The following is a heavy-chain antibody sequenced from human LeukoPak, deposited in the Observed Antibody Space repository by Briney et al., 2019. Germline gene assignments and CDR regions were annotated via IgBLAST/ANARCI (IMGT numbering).Heavy chain of an antibody. D-gene: IGHD3-10*01. V-gene: IGHV1-69*02. CDR1: GGTFSSYT. Sequence: SSVKVSCKASGGTFSSYTISWVRQAPGQGLEWVGRISPILGIANYAQKFQGRVTITADKSTSTAYMELSSLRSGDTAVYYCARMVSDAALGYYYYMDVWGKGTTVTVSS. J-gene: IGHJ6*03. CDR2: ISPILGIA. CDR3: ARMVSDAALGYYYYMDV.